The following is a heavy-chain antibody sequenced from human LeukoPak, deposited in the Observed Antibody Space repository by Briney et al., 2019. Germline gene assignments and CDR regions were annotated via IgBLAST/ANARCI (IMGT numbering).Heavy chain of an antibody. Sequence: PSETLSLTCTVSGGSISSYYWSWIRQPPGKGLEWIGYIYYSGSTNYSPSLKSRVTISVDTSKNQFSLKLSSVTAADTAVYYCARDEVGPLRYWGQGTLVTVSS. CDR3: ARDEVGPLRY. CDR1: GGSISSYY. D-gene: IGHD1-26*01. CDR2: IYYSGST. V-gene: IGHV4-59*01. J-gene: IGHJ4*02.